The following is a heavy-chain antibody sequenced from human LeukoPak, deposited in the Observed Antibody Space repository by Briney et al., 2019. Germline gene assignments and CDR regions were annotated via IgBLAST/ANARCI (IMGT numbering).Heavy chain of an antibody. V-gene: IGHV1-69*13. CDR3: ARSAGGVPYCGGNCYSPPSHYYYMDV. D-gene: IGHD2-21*01. J-gene: IGHJ6*03. Sequence: SVKVSCKASGGTFSTYAISWVRQAPGQGLEWVGGIISMFATATYAQKFQGRVTITADEFTTTAYMELISLRSEDTAVYYCARSAGGVPYCGGNCYSPPSHYYYMDVWGRGTTVTVSS. CDR1: GGTFSTYA. CDR2: IISMFATA.